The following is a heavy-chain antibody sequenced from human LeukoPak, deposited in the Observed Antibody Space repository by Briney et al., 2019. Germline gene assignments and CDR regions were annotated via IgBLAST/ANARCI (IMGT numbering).Heavy chain of an antibody. V-gene: IGHV3-66*01. CDR1: GFTFSSYE. D-gene: IGHD3-10*01. CDR3: ARGAYGSGSYGDNWFDP. Sequence: PGGSLRLSCAASGFTFSSYEMNWVRQAPGKGLEWVSVIYSGGSTHYADSVKGRFTISRDNSKNTLYLQMNSLRAEDTAVYYCARGAYGSGSYGDNWFDPWGQGTLVTVSS. J-gene: IGHJ5*02. CDR2: IYSGGST.